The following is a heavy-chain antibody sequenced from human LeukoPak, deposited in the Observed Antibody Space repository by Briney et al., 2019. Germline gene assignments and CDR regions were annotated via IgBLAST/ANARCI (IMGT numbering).Heavy chain of an antibody. D-gene: IGHD6-13*01. CDR3: AKDVYSSSLAPGGY. CDR2: IKQDGSEK. CDR1: GFTFSSYW. Sequence: GGSLRLSCAASGFTFSSYWMSWVRQAPGKGLEWVANIKQDGSEKYYVDSVKGRFTISRDNAKNSLYLQMNSLRVEDTALYYCAKDVYSSSLAPGGYWGQGTLVTVSS. J-gene: IGHJ4*02. V-gene: IGHV3-7*03.